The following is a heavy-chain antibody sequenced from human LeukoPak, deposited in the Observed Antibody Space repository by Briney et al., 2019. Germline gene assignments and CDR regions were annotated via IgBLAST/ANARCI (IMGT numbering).Heavy chain of an antibody. CDR1: GFTVSSNY. V-gene: IGHV3-53*01. CDR3: ARARGYSSSQAYDY. CDR2: IYSGGST. Sequence: GSLRLSCAASGFTVSSNYMSWVRQAPGKGLEWVSVIYSGGSTYYADSVKGRFTISRDNSKNTLYLQMNSLRAEDTAVYYCARARGYSSSQAYDYWGQGTLVTVSS. J-gene: IGHJ4*02. D-gene: IGHD6-13*01.